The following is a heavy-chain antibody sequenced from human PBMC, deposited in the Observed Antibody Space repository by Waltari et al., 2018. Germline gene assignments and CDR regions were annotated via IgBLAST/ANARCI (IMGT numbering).Heavy chain of an antibody. CDR3: TRNLNPHDFWSGNRTRPDY. V-gene: IGHV3-49*03. CDR1: GFTFGDYA. D-gene: IGHD3-3*01. CDR2: IRNKAFRTT. J-gene: IGHJ4*02. Sequence: EVQLVESGGGLVQPGRSLRLSCTASGFTFGDYAMSWFRQAPGKGLAWVGFIRNKAFRTTEYAASVKGRFTISRDDSKSIAYLQMNSLKTEDTAVYYCTRNLNPHDFWSGNRTRPDYWGQGTLVTVSS.